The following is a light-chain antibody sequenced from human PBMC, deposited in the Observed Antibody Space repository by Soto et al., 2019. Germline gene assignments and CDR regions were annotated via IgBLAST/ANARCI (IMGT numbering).Light chain of an antibody. CDR3: QQYGSSPLT. CDR2: EAS. CDR1: LNVSSS. Sequence: VLTHSPATLSLSPGEIATLSCRASLNVSSSLAWYQQKPGQAPRLLIYEASSRATGIPDRFSGSGSGTDFTLTISRLEPEDFAFYYCQQYGSSPLTFGGGTKVDIK. V-gene: IGKV3-20*01. J-gene: IGKJ4*01.